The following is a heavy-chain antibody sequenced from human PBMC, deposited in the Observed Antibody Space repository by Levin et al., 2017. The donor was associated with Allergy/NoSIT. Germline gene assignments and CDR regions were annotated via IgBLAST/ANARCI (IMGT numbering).Heavy chain of an antibody. J-gene: IGHJ6*02. D-gene: IGHD4-17*01. V-gene: IGHV3-30*18. CDR3: AKEGYGDLSPYYYYGMDV. CDR1: GFTFSSYG. Sequence: LSLTCAASGFTFSSYGMHWVRQAPGKGLEWVAVISYDGSNKYYADSVKGRFTISRDNSKNTLYLQMNSLRAEDTAVYYCAKEGYGDLSPYYYYGMDVWGQGTTVTVSS. CDR2: ISYDGSNK.